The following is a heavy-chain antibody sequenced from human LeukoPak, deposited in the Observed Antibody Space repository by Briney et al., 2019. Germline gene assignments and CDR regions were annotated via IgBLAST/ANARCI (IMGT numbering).Heavy chain of an antibody. CDR3: AREAVGALDAFDI. CDR1: GYTFTSCY. D-gene: IGHD1-26*01. Sequence: ASVKVSCKASGYTFTSCYMHWVRQAPGQGLEWMGIINPSGGSTSYAQKFQGRVTMTRDMSTSTVYMELSSLRSEDTAVYYCAREAVGALDAFDIWGQGTMVTVSS. J-gene: IGHJ3*02. V-gene: IGHV1-46*01. CDR2: INPSGGST.